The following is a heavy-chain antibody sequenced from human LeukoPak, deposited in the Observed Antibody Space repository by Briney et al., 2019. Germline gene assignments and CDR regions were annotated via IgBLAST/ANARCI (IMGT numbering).Heavy chain of an antibody. V-gene: IGHV1-69*13. D-gene: IGHD2-8*02. J-gene: IGHJ6*02. Sequence: GASVKVSCKASGGTFSSYAISWVRQAPGQGLEWMGGIIPIFGTANYAQKFQGRVTITADESTSTAYMELSSLGSEDTAVYYCARVRLVLSYYYGMDVWGQGTTVTVSS. CDR2: IIPIFGTA. CDR1: GGTFSSYA. CDR3: ARVRLVLSYYYGMDV.